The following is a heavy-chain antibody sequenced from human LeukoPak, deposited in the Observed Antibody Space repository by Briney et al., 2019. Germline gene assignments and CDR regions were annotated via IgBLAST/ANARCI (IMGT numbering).Heavy chain of an antibody. CDR1: GFTFSSYS. Sequence: GGSLRLPCAASGFTFSSYSMNWVRQAPGKGLEWVSSISSSSSYIYYADSVKGRSTISRDNSKNTLYLQMNSLRAEDTAVYYCAKVAPLGDGDFWYFDLWGRGTLVTASS. CDR3: AKVAPLGDGDFWYFDL. J-gene: IGHJ2*01. CDR2: ISSSSSYI. V-gene: IGHV3-21*04. D-gene: IGHD4-17*01.